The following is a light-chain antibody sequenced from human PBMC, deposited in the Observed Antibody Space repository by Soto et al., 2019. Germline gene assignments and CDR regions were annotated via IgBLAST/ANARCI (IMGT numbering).Light chain of an antibody. V-gene: IGLV2-14*01. CDR2: DVS. Sequence: QSVLTQPASLSGSPGQSISISCTGTSCDVGGFNYVSWYQQHPGKAPKLMIYDVSNRPSGVSDRFSGSKSGSTASLTISGLQAEDEADYYCASYVSSSTVDVFGTGTKLTVL. CDR3: ASYVSSSTVDV. J-gene: IGLJ1*01. CDR1: SCDVGGFNY.